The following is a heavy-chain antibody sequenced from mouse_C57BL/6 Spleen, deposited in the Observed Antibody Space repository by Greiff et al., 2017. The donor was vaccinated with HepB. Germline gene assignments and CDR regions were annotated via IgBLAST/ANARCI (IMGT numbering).Heavy chain of an antibody. J-gene: IGHJ2*01. V-gene: IGHV1-82*01. CDR2: IYPGDGDT. CDR1: GYAFSSSW. Sequence: VQVVESGPELVKPGASVKISCKASGYAFSSSWMNWVKQRPGKGLEWIGRIYPGDGDTNYNGKFKGKATLTADKSSSTAYMQLSSLTSEDSAVYFCARDLGPYYFDYWGQGTTLTVSS. CDR3: ARDLGPYYFDY. D-gene: IGHD4-1*01.